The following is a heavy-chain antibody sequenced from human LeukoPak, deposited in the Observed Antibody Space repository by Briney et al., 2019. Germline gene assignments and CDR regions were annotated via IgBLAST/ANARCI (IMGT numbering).Heavy chain of an antibody. D-gene: IGHD3-10*01. V-gene: IGHV3-53*01. CDR3: ARGTNMVRGVYDY. Sequence: PGGSLRLSCAASGFTVSSNYMSWVRQAPGKGLEWVSVIYSGGSTYYADSVKGRFTISRDNSKNTLYLQMNSLRAEDTAVYYCARGTNMVRGVYDYWGQGTLVTVSS. CDR2: IYSGGST. J-gene: IGHJ4*02. CDR1: GFTVSSNY.